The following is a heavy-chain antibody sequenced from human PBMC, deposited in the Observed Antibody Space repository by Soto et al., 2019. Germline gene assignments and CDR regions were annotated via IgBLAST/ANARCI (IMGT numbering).Heavy chain of an antibody. D-gene: IGHD1-26*01. V-gene: IGHV4-34*01. CDR1: GGSFSGYY. J-gene: IGHJ6*02. CDR3: ARGYGGWELTHYYGMDV. CDR2: INHSGST. Sequence: SETLSLTCAVYGGSFSGYYWSWIRQPPGKGLEWIGEINHSGSTNYNPSLKSRVTISVDTSKNQFSLKLSSVTAADTAVYYCARGYGGWELTHYYGMDVWGQGTTVTVSS.